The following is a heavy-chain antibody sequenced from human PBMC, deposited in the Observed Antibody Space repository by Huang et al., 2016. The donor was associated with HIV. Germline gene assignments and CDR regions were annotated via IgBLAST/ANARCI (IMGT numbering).Heavy chain of an antibody. CDR1: GAISGSSYY. D-gene: IGHD3-10*01. Sequence: GAISGSSYYWGWIRQPPGKGLEWIATFFYDGNTYYNPSLKSRVTITVDTSKNQFSLNLSSVTAADTAVYYCAAMVRGVISYFDYWGQGTLVTVSS. CDR3: AAMVRGVISYFDY. CDR2: FFYDGNT. J-gene: IGHJ4*02. V-gene: IGHV4-39*01.